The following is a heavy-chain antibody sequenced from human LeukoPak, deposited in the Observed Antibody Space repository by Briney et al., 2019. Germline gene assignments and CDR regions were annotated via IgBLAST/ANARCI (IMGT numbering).Heavy chain of an antibody. CDR1: GYTFTGYY. V-gene: IGHV1-2*02. CDR3: ARLLGYCSSTSCHGDY. D-gene: IGHD2-2*01. J-gene: IGHJ4*02. CDR2: INPNSGGT. Sequence: GASVKVSCKASGYTFTGYYMHWVRQAPGQGLEWMGWINPNSGGTNYAQKFQGRVTMTRDTSISTAYMELSRLRSEDTAVYYCARLLGYCSSTSCHGDYWGQGTLVTVSS.